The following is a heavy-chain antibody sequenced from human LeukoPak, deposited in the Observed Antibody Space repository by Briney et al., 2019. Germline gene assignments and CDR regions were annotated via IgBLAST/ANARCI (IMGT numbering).Heavy chain of an antibody. CDR2: VHYRGST. CDR3: ARGGGKAAYYYYYMDV. J-gene: IGHJ6*03. CDR1: GGSINSSGYY. D-gene: IGHD6-25*01. Sequence: ASETLSLTCTVSGGSINSSGYYWGWIRQPPGKGLEWIGSVHYRGSTYYNPALKSRVTISVDTSKNQFSLRLSSVTAADTAVYYCARGGGKAAYYYYYMDVWGKGTTVTVSS. V-gene: IGHV4-39*07.